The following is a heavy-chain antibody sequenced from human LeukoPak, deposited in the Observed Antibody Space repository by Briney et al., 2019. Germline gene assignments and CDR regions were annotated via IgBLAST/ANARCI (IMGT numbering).Heavy chain of an antibody. CDR1: GFTFSSYS. D-gene: IGHD3-10*01. CDR2: ISSSSSYI. V-gene: IGHV3-21*04. CDR3: ARDLRGGASY. J-gene: IGHJ4*02. Sequence: PGGSLRLSCAASGFTFSSYSMNWVRQAPGKGLDWVSSISSSSSYIYYADSVKGRFTISRDNAKNSLYLQMNSLRAEDTALYYCARDLRGGASYWGQGTLVTVSS.